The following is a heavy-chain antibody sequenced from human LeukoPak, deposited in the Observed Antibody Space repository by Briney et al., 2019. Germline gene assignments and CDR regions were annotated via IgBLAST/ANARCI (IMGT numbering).Heavy chain of an antibody. J-gene: IGHJ5*02. Sequence: PGGSLRLSCAASGFTFSSYAMHWVRRAPGKGLEWVAVISYDGSNKYYADSVKGRFTISRDNSKNTLYLQMNSLRAEDTAVYYCARDGISSSWYNWFDPWGQGTLVTVSS. D-gene: IGHD6-13*01. CDR1: GFTFSSYA. CDR3: ARDGISSSWYNWFDP. V-gene: IGHV3-30*04. CDR2: ISYDGSNK.